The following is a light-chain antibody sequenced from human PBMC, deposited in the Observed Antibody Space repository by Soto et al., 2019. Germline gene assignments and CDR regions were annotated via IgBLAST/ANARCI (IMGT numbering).Light chain of an antibody. Sequence: DIQITQSPSTLSASVGDRVTITCRASQSISTWLAWYQQKPGKAPKLLIYEASNLDDGVPSRFSGSGSGTEFTITISSLQPDDFATYYCQQYNTYPLTFGGGTKVEIK. J-gene: IGKJ4*01. CDR1: QSISTW. CDR3: QQYNTYPLT. V-gene: IGKV1-5*03. CDR2: EAS.